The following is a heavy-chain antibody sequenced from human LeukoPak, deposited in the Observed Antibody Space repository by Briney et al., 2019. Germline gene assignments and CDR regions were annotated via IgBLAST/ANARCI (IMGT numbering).Heavy chain of an antibody. D-gene: IGHD6-13*01. CDR1: GYTFTGYY. J-gene: IGHJ5*02. V-gene: IGHV1-2*02. CDR3: ARDSDYSSTWLNWFDP. Sequence: ASVKVSCKTSGYTFTGYYVHWVRQAPGQGLEWMGWINPNSGGTNYAQKFQGRVTMTRDTSISTASMELNRLRSDDTAVYYCARDSDYSSTWLNWFDPWGQGTLVTVSS. CDR2: INPNSGGT.